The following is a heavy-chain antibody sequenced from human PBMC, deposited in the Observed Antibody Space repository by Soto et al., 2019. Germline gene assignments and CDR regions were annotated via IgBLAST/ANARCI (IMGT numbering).Heavy chain of an antibody. V-gene: IGHV1-2*02. CDR1: GYTFTAYY. J-gene: IGHJ4*02. D-gene: IGHD3-22*01. Sequence: ASVKVSCKASGYTFTAYYIHWVRQAPGQGLEWMGWINPNSGGTNFAQIFQGRVTMTRDTSISTAYMELSRLRSDDTAVYYCARGYDSSGYQRLYGYWGQGTLVTAPQ. CDR2: INPNSGGT. CDR3: ARGYDSSGYQRLYGY.